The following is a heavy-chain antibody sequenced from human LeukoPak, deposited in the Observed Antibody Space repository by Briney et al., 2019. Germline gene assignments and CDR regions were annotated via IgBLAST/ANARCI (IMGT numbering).Heavy chain of an antibody. V-gene: IGHV4-61*01. Sequence: PSETLSLTCTVSGGSVSSGSYYWSWIRQPPGKGLEWIGYIYYSGSTNYNPSLKSRVTISVDTSKNQFSLKLSSVTAADTAVYYCARDDLDAFDIWGQGTMVTVSS. J-gene: IGHJ3*02. CDR1: GGSVSSGSYY. CDR3: ARDDLDAFDI. CDR2: IYYSGST.